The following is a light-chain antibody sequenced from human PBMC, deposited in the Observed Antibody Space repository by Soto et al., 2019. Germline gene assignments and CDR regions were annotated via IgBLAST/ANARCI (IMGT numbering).Light chain of an antibody. CDR1: QNIRNG. V-gene: IGKV1-5*03. Sequence: DVQMTQSPSTLSASVGDRVTITCRASQNIRNGMAWFQQRPGKAPKLLIYEASTLESGVPTRFSGSGFGTEFTLTISSLQPDDIATYYCQRYTTSSWTFGQGTKVGIK. CDR3: QRYTTSSWT. CDR2: EAS. J-gene: IGKJ1*01.